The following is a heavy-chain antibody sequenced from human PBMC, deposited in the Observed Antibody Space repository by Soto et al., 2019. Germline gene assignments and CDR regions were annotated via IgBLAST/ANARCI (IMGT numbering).Heavy chain of an antibody. V-gene: IGHV5-10-1*01. CDR3: ARHGASDYDRSGYQYRYYYYGMDV. D-gene: IGHD3-22*01. CDR1: GYSFTSYW. J-gene: IGHJ6*02. CDR2: IDPSDSYT. Sequence: GESLKISCKGSGYSFTSYWISWVRQMPGKGLEWMGRIDPSDSYTNYSPSFQGHVTISADKSISTAYLQWSSLKASDTAMYYCARHGASDYDRSGYQYRYYYYGMDVWGQGTTVTVSS.